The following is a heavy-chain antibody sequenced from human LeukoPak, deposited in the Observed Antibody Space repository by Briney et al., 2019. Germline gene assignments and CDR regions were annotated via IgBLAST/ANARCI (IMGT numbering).Heavy chain of an antibody. Sequence: TGGSLRLSCTASGFTFGDYAMSWFRQAPGKGLEWVGFIRSKAYGGTTEYAASVKGRFTISRDDSKNTLYLQMNSLKTEDTAVYYCTTVPVTSIDYWGQGTLVTVSS. D-gene: IGHD2-21*02. J-gene: IGHJ4*02. V-gene: IGHV3-49*03. CDR1: GFTFGDYA. CDR3: TTVPVTSIDY. CDR2: IRSKAYGGTT.